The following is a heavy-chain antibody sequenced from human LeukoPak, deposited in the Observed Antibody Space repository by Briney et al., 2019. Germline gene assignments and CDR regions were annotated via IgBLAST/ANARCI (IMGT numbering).Heavy chain of an antibody. CDR1: GFTFSYYW. Sequence: GGSLRLSCAASGFTFSYYWMGWVRQAPGKGLEWVANIKQDASEEYYVDSVKGRFTISRDNAKNSLYLQMNSLRVEDTAVYYCTRGTNCDYWGQGTLVTVSS. V-gene: IGHV3-7*04. J-gene: IGHJ4*02. CDR3: TRGTNCDY. D-gene: IGHD1-14*01. CDR2: IKQDASEE.